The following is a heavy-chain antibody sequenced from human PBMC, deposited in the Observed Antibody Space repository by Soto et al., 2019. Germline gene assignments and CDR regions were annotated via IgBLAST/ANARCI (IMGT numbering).Heavy chain of an antibody. J-gene: IGHJ6*02. CDR3: AAVSSVLLWLGELLPPLGMDV. D-gene: IGHD3-10*01. V-gene: IGHV1-58*01. Sequence: SVKVSCKASGFTFTSSAVQWVRQARGQRLEWIGWIVVGSGNTNYAQKFQERVTITRDMSTSTAYMELSSLRSEDTAVYYCAAVSSVLLWLGELLPPLGMDVWGQGTTVTVSS. CDR1: GFTFTSSA. CDR2: IVVGSGNT.